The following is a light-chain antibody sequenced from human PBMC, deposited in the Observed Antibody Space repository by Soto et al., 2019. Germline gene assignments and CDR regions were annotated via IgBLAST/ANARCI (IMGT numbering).Light chain of an antibody. CDR1: QSVSNSY. V-gene: IGKV3-20*01. J-gene: IGKJ3*01. CDR3: QHYGSSPPFT. CDR2: GAS. Sequence: EIVLTQSPGTLSLSPGDRASLSCRASQSVSNSYLAWYQQKTGQAPRLLIYGASIRATGIPDRYSGSGSGTDFTLTISRLEPEDFAVYYCQHYGSSPPFTFGPGTKVDI.